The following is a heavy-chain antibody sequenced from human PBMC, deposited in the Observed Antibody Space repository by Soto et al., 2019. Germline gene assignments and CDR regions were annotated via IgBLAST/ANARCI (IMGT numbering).Heavy chain of an antibody. D-gene: IGHD3-16*02. J-gene: IGHJ4*02. CDR1: GYSFTSYW. CDR2: IYPGDSDT. CDR3: ARGVSYRWVY. Sequence: PGESLKISCKGSGYSFTSYWIGWVRQMPGKGLEWMGIIYPGDSDTNYIQSLTSRLTMSVDKSGNQVSLELTSVAAADTAVYYCARGVSYRWVYWGQGTLVTVSS. V-gene: IGHV5-51*01.